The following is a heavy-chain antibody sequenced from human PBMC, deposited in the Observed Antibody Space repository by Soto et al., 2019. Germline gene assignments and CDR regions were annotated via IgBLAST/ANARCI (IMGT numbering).Heavy chain of an antibody. CDR1: GGSISRSGYF. CDR3: ARSSRSYFDY. CDR2: IYDSGST. Sequence: QVQLQESGPGLVKPSQTLSLTCTVSGGSISRSGYFWSWIRHHPGKGREWIGYIYDSGSTYYNPSRKSPVSLSVDTSKNQFSLNLTSVTASDTAMYYCARSSRSYFDYWGQGTLVTVSS. J-gene: IGHJ4*02. V-gene: IGHV4-31*01.